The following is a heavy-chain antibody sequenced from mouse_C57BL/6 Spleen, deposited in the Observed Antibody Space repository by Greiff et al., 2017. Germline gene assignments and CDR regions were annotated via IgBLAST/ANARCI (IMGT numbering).Heavy chain of an antibody. V-gene: IGHV1-19*01. Sequence: EVKLVESGPVLVKPGASVKMSCKASGYSFTDYYMNWVKQSHGTSLEWIGVINPYTGGTSYNQKFKGKATLTVDKSSSPTYMELNSLTAEYSAVYYCARGYDAFDYWGQGTTRTVSS. CDR2: INPYTGGT. CDR1: GYSFTDYY. D-gene: IGHD2-3*01. J-gene: IGHJ2*01. CDR3: ARGYDAFDY.